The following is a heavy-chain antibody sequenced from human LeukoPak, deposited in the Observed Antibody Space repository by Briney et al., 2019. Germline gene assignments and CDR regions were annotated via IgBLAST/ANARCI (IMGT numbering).Heavy chain of an antibody. J-gene: IGHJ4*02. CDR1: GGSISSYY. V-gene: IGHV4-59*01. CDR2: IYYSGST. CDR3: ARDRGDYNFDY. D-gene: IGHD4-17*01. Sequence: PSETLSLTCTVSGGSISSYYWHWIRQPPGKGLEWIGYIYYSGSTNSNPSLKSRVTISVDTSKNQFSPKLSSVTAADTAVYHCARDRGDYNFDYWGQGTLVTVSS.